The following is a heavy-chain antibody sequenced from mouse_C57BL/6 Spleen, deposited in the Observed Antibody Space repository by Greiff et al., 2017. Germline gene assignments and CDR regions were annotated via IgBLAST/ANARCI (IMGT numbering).Heavy chain of an antibody. J-gene: IGHJ2*01. CDR3: ARGRVPDY. CDR1: GYTFTDYY. CDR2: IYPGSGNT. Sequence: LMESGAELVRPGASVKLSCKASGYTFTDYYINWVKQRPGQGLEWIARIYPGSGNTYYNEKFKGKATLTAEKSSSTAYMQLSSLTSEDSAVYFCARGRVPDYWGQGTTLTVSS. D-gene: IGHD2-14*01. V-gene: IGHV1-76*01.